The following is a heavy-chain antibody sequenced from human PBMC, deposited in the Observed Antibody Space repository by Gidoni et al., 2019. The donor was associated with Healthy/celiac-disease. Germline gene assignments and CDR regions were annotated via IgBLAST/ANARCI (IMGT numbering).Heavy chain of an antibody. V-gene: IGHV1-18*01. D-gene: IGHD2-15*01. CDR1: GYTFTSYG. CDR2: ISAYNGNT. J-gene: IGHJ3*02. CDR3: ARDARVVVVAAIYDAFDI. Sequence: PGASVKVSCKASGYTFTSYGISWVRQAPGQGLEWMGWISAYNGNTNYAQKLQGRVTMTTDTSTSTAYMELRSLRSDDTAVYYCARDARVVVVAAIYDAFDIWGQGTMVTVSS.